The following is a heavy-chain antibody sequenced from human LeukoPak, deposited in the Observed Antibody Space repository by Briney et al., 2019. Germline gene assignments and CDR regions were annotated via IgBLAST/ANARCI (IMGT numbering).Heavy chain of an antibody. J-gene: IGHJ5*02. D-gene: IGHD2-8*01. CDR2: IIPMFDTP. CDR3: ARAGIPGYCTNVTCSNWLDP. V-gene: IGHV1-69*06. Sequence: SVKVSCEASGYTFTSYGISWVRQAPGQGLEWMGGIIPMFDTPNYAQRLQGRVTITADKSTKTAYMELTSLRSEDTAVYYCARAGIPGYCTNVTCSNWLDPWGQGTLVTVSS. CDR1: GYTFTSYG.